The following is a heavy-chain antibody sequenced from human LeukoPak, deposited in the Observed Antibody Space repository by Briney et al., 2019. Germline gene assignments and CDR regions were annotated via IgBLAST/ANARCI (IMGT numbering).Heavy chain of an antibody. CDR2: ISSSGSTI. D-gene: IGHD6-19*01. Sequence: GGSLRLSCAASGSTFSDYYMSWIRQAPGKGLEWVSYISSSGSTIYYADSVKGRFTISRDNAKNSLYLQMNSLRAEDTAVYYCARDWASGWYDYWGQGTLVTVSS. J-gene: IGHJ4*02. V-gene: IGHV3-11*01. CDR1: GSTFSDYY. CDR3: ARDWASGWYDY.